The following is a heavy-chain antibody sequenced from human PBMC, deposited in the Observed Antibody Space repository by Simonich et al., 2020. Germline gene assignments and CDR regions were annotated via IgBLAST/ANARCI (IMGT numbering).Heavy chain of an antibody. Sequence: QVPLVQSGAEVKKPGASVKVSCKASGSTFTSYGISGVCQSPGPGLEWMGGVHASNGNTNNAQKLQGSVTRTTDTSTSTAYMELRSLRSDDTAVYYCARASRGTWWYYYFDYWGQGTLVTVSS. V-gene: IGHV1-18*01. J-gene: IGHJ4*02. CDR1: GSTFTSYG. CDR2: VHASNGNT. CDR3: ARASRGTWWYYYFDY. D-gene: IGHD2-15*01.